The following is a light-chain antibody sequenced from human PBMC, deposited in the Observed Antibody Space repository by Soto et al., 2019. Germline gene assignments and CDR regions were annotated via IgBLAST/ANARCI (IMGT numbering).Light chain of an antibody. V-gene: IGLV2-14*03. CDR2: DVR. Sequence: QSALTQPRSVSGSPGQSVTISCTGPTIDVDSSNYVSWYQQHPGKAPQLMIYDVRNRPSGVSNRFSGSKSGNTASLTISGLQAEDEADYYCSSYTSSSTYVFGTGTKVTVL. J-gene: IGLJ1*01. CDR1: TIDVDSSNY. CDR3: SSYTSSSTYV.